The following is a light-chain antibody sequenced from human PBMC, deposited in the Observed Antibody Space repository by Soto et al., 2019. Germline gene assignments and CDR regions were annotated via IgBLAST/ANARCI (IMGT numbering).Light chain of an antibody. V-gene: IGKV1-5*03. CDR2: EAS. CDR1: QSISSW. Sequence: DIQMTQSPSTLSASVGDRVTITCRASQSISSWLAWYQQKPGKAPKLLIYEASSLESGVPSRFSGRGSGTEFPLTISSLQPDDVATFYCQQYRSPPLTFGGGTKVEIK. J-gene: IGKJ4*01. CDR3: QQYRSPPLT.